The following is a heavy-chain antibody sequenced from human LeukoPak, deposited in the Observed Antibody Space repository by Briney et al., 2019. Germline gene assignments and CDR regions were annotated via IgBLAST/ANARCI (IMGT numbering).Heavy chain of an antibody. J-gene: IGHJ4*02. D-gene: IGHD3/OR15-3a*01. V-gene: IGHV3-23*01. CDR3: AKRDYPSHTDFYPLFDY. Sequence: GSLRLSCVASGFIFDNYAMAWVRQAPGKGLEWVSGISGSAERMYYADSVRGRFTISRDNSRNTLFLQLNSLRADDTAVYFCAKRDYPSHTDFYPLFDYWGQGALVTVSS. CDR1: GFIFDNYA. CDR2: ISGSAERM.